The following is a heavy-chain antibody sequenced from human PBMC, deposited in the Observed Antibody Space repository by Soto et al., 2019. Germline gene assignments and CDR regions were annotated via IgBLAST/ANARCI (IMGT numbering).Heavy chain of an antibody. J-gene: IGHJ4*02. D-gene: IGHD3-16*01. CDR2: ISSSSSTI. CDR1: GFIFGSYG. V-gene: IGHV3-48*01. Sequence: EVQLVESGGGLVQPGGSLRLSCAAAGFIFGSYGMNWVRQAPGKGREWVLYISSSSSTIYSADSVKGRFTISRDNAKNSLHLQMNSLRAEDTAVYYCARDRGRISTLVFFDYWGQGTLVTVSS. CDR3: ARDRGRISTLVFFDY.